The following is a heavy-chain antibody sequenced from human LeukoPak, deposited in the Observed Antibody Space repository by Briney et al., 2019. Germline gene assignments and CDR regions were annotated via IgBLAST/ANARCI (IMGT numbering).Heavy chain of an antibody. V-gene: IGHV4-30-4*08. D-gene: IGHD6-19*01. J-gene: IGHJ6*03. CDR3: ARERLDYYYMDV. Sequence: PSETLSLTCTVSGGSISSSSYYWSWIRQPPGKGLEWIGYIYYSGSTYYNPSLKSRVTISVDTSRNQFSLKLSSVTAADTAVYYCARERLDYYYMDVWGKGTTVTVSS. CDR1: GGSISSSSYY. CDR2: IYYSGST.